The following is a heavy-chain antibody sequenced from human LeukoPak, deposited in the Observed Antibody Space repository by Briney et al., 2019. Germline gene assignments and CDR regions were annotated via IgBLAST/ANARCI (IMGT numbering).Heavy chain of an antibody. V-gene: IGHV3-66*01. CDR3: ARVSNWNKNFDY. J-gene: IGHJ4*02. CDR2: IYSGGST. Sequence: GGSLRPSCAASGFTVSSNYMSWVRQAPGKGLEWVSVIYSGGSTYYADSVKGRFTISRDNSKNTLYLQMNSLRAEDTAVYYCARVSNWNKNFDYWGQGTLVTVSS. CDR1: GFTVSSNY. D-gene: IGHD1/OR15-1a*01.